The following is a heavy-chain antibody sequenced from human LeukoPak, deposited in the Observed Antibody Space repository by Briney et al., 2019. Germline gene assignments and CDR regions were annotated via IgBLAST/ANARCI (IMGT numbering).Heavy chain of an antibody. Sequence: GGSLRLSLATSGFTFTSYGIHLVRQAPGKGLEGVAVIWNDGKNTHYADSVLGRLTISRDNSKGTLYLQMNSLRAEDTAVYYCARDRGNRWYGPIDYWGQGTLVTVSS. CDR3: ARDRGNRWYGPIDY. J-gene: IGHJ4*02. D-gene: IGHD6-13*01. CDR1: GFTFTSYG. CDR2: IWNDGKNT. V-gene: IGHV3-33*01.